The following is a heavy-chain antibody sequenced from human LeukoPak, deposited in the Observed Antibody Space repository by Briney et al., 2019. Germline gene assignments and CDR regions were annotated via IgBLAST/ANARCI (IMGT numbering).Heavy chain of an antibody. CDR1: GYGFSVYS. CDR2: IDPNGGTT. J-gene: IGHJ4*02. V-gene: IGHV1-46*01. D-gene: IGHD4-17*01. Sequence: ASVKVSCKASGYGFSVYSIDWVRQAPGQGLEWVGTIDPNGGTTSLAQKFQGRVTLTRDMSTNTVSMELRSLRPEDTAVYFCAREGGTREYNGDTWRHFFDFWGQGTLVTVSA. CDR3: AREGGTREYNGDTWRHFFDF.